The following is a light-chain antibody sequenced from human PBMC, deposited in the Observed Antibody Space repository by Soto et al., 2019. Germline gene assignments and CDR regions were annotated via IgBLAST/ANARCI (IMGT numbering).Light chain of an antibody. CDR3: CSYAGSYTHV. J-gene: IGLJ1*01. Sequence: QSALTQPRSVSGSPGQSVTISCTGTSSDVGTYTYVSWYQQHPGKAPKLIICDVIKRPSGVPDRFSGSKSGNTASLTISGLQAEDEADYYCCSYAGSYTHVFGTGTKVTVL. V-gene: IGLV2-11*01. CDR2: DVI. CDR1: SSDVGTYTY.